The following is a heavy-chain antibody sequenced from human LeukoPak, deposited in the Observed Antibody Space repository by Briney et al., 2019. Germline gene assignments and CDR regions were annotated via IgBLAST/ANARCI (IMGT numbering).Heavy chain of an antibody. Sequence: GGSLRLSCAASGFTFSSYWMSWVRQAPGKGLEWVANIKQDGSEKYYVDSVKGRFTISRDNAKNSLYLQMNSLRAEDTAVYYCASWGIRGIVGPSFDYWGQGTLVTV. CDR3: ASWGIRGIVGPSFDY. CDR1: GFTFSSYW. V-gene: IGHV3-7*01. CDR2: IKQDGSEK. D-gene: IGHD3-22*01. J-gene: IGHJ4*02.